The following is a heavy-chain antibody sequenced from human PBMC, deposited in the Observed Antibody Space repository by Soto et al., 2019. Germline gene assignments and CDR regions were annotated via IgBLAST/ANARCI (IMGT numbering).Heavy chain of an antibody. CDR1: GFTFSSYG. CDR2: ISYDGSNK. CDR3: AKDVRESSSSRVCCHYSYGMDV. D-gene: IGHD6-13*01. Sequence: PGGSLRLSCAASGFTFSSYGMHWVRQAPGKGLEWVAVISYDGSNKYYADSVKGRFTISRDNSKNTLYLQMNSLRAEDTAVYYCAKDVRESSSSRVCCHYSYGMDVWGQGTTVTVSS. J-gene: IGHJ6*02. V-gene: IGHV3-30*18.